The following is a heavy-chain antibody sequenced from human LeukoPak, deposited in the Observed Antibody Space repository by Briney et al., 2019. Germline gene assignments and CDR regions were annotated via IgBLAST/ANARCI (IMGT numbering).Heavy chain of an antibody. Sequence: GGSLRPSCEASGFSFSIHSMNWVRQAPGKGLEWVSSISSSGDYIYYADSVAGRFTISRDNAKSSLYLQMNSLRAEDTAVYYCAREVKRVLLWFGESPWAAFDIWGQGTMVTVSS. D-gene: IGHD3-10*01. J-gene: IGHJ3*02. CDR1: GFSFSIHS. CDR3: AREVKRVLLWFGESPWAAFDI. CDR2: ISSSGDYI. V-gene: IGHV3-21*01.